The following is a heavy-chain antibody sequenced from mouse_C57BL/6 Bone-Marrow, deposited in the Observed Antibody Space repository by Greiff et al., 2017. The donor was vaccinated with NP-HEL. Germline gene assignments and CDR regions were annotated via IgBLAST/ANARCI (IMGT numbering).Heavy chain of an antibody. CDR3: ASTLAY. CDR2: INPGSGGT. V-gene: IGHV1-54*01. J-gene: IGHJ3*01. Sequence: QVQLKESGAELVRPGTSVKVSCKASGYAFTNYLIEWVKQRPGQGLEWIGVINPGSGGTNYNEKFKGKATLTADKSASTAYMQLGSLTSEDSAVYFCASTLAYWGQGTLVTVSA. CDR1: GYAFTNYL.